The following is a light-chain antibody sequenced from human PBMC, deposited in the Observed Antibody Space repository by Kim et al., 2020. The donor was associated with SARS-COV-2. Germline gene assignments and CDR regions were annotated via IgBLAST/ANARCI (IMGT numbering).Light chain of an antibody. V-gene: IGLV4-69*01. CDR2: LNSDGSH. Sequence: QPVLTQSPSASASLGASVKLTCTLSSGHSNYAIAWHQQQPEKGPRYLMKLNSDGSHSKGDGIPDRFSGSSSGAERYLTISSLQSDDEADYYCQTWGTGILVFGGGTQLTVL. J-gene: IGLJ3*02. CDR1: SGHSNYA. CDR3: QTWGTGILV.